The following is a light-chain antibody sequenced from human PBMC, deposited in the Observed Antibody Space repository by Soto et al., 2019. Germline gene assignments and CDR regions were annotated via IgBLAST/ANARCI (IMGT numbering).Light chain of an antibody. Sequence: DIQMTQSPSTVSASVGDSVTITCRASQSITTWLAWYQQRPGKAPKLLIYDVSSLQSGVPSRFSCSGSGTEFTLTISSLQPDDFATYYCQHYKMYSPWTFGQGTKVEIK. J-gene: IGKJ1*01. CDR2: DVS. V-gene: IGKV1-5*01. CDR3: QHYKMYSPWT. CDR1: QSITTW.